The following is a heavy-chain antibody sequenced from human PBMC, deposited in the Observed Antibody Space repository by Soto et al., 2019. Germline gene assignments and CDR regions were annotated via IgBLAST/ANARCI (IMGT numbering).Heavy chain of an antibody. Sequence: GESLKISCKGSGYSFTSYWIAWVRQMPGKGLEWMGIIYPGDSDTRYSPSFQGQVTISADKSISTAYLQWSSLKASDTAMYYCARLAGYYDSSGPDASDYWGQGTLVTVS. D-gene: IGHD3-22*01. J-gene: IGHJ4*02. CDR3: ARLAGYYDSSGPDASDY. CDR1: GYSFTSYW. V-gene: IGHV5-51*01. CDR2: IYPGDSDT.